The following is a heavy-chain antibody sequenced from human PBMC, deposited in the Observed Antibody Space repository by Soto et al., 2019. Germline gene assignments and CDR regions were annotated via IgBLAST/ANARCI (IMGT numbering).Heavy chain of an antibody. V-gene: IGHV4-31*03. CDR1: GGSISSGGYY. Sequence: SETLSLTCTVSGGSISSGGYYWSWIRQHPGKGLEWIGYIYYSGSTYYNPSLKSRVTISVDTSKNQFSLKLSSVTAADTAVYYCARATPRDYYDSSGYLDYWGQGTLVTVSS. J-gene: IGHJ4*02. CDR3: ARATPRDYYDSSGYLDY. D-gene: IGHD3-22*01. CDR2: IYYSGST.